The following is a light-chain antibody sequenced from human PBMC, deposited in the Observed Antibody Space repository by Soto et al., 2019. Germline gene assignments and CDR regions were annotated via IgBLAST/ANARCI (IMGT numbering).Light chain of an antibody. CDR2: DAS. J-gene: IGKJ5*01. V-gene: IGKV3-11*01. CDR1: QSVSGY. CDR3: QQRSNWPIT. Sequence: EIVLTQSPATLSLSPGEGATISCRASQSVSGYLAWYQQKPGQAPRLLIHDASNRATGIPARFSGSGSGTDFTLTISSLEPEDFAVYYCQQRSNWPITFGQGTRLEIK.